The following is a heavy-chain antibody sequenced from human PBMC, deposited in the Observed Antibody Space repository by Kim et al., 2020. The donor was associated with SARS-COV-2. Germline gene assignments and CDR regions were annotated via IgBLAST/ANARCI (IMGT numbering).Heavy chain of an antibody. CDR3: ARGDTAMVYGMDV. Sequence: YPGSVKGRFTISRENAKNSLYLQMNSLRAGDTAVYYCARGDTAMVYGMDVWGQGTTVTVSS. J-gene: IGHJ6*02. V-gene: IGHV3-13*01. D-gene: IGHD5-18*01.